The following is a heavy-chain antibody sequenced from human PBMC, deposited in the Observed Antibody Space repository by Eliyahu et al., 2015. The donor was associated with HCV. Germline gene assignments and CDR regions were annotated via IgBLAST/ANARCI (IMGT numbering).Heavy chain of an antibody. CDR2: IYSGGTT. J-gene: IGHJ6*02. CDR3: ASFRVLFDYYYYGMDV. D-gene: IGHD4/OR15-4a*01. CDR1: GFTVSSNY. V-gene: IGHV3-53*01. Sequence: GSLRLSCAASGFTVSSNYMTWVRQAPGKGLEWVSVIYSGGTTYYADSVKGRFTISRDSSTNMLYLQMNSLRAEDTARFFFASFRVLFDYYYYGMDVWGQGTTVTVSS.